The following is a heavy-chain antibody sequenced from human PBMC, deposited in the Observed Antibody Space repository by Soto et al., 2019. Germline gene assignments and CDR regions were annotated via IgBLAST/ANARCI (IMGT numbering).Heavy chain of an antibody. CDR2: IYSGGST. CDR1: GFTVSSNY. J-gene: IGHJ4*02. CDR3: ARDKIPDILTGYYDEY. Sequence: EVQLVESGGGLVQPGESLRLSCAASGFTVSSNYLSWVRQAPGKGLEWVSVIYSGGSTYYADSVKGRFTISRDNSKNTLYLQMNSLRAEDTAVYYCARDKIPDILTGYYDEYWGQGTLVTVSS. D-gene: IGHD3-9*01. V-gene: IGHV3-66*01.